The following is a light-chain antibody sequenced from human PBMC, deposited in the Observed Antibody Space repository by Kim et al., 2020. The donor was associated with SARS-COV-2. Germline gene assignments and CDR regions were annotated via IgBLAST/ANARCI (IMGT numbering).Light chain of an antibody. J-gene: IGKJ4*01. V-gene: IGKV1-39*01. CDR2: AAS. Sequence: DIQMTQSPSSLSASVGDRVTITCRASQSISSYLNWYQQKPGKAPKLLIYAASSLQSGVPSRLSGSGSGTDFTLTISSLQPEDFATYYCQQSYSTPFTFGGGTKLEI. CDR1: QSISSY. CDR3: QQSYSTPFT.